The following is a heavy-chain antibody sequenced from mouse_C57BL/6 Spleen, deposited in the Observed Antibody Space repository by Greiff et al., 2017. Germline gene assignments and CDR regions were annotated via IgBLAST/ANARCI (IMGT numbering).Heavy chain of an antibody. J-gene: IGHJ4*01. CDR3: ARDKRGIYYDNYEGYSMDY. Sequence: EVLLVESEGGLVQPGSSMKLSCTASGFTFSDYYMAWVRQVPEKGLEWVANINYDGSSTYYLDSLKSSFILSIDHATHILYLQMSSLKSEDTATYYCARDKRGIYYDNYEGYSMDYWGQGTSVTVSS. CDR2: INYDGSST. V-gene: IGHV5-16*01. D-gene: IGHD2-1*01. CDR1: GFTFSDYY.